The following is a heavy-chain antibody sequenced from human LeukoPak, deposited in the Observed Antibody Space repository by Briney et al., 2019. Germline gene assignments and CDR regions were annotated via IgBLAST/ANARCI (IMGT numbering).Heavy chain of an antibody. D-gene: IGHD3-22*01. CDR3: ASNSYDSSGYYYS. V-gene: IGHV3-21*01. CDR1: GFTLSSYP. J-gene: IGHJ4*02. Sequence: GRSLRLSCAASGFTLSSYPMNWVRQAPGKGLEWVSSISSSSSYIYYADSVKGRFTISRDNAKNSLYLQMNSLRAEDTAVYYCASNSYDSSGYYYSWGLGTLVTVSS. CDR2: ISSSSSYI.